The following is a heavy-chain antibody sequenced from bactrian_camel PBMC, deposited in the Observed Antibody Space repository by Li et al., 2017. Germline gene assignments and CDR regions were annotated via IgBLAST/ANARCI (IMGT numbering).Heavy chain of an antibody. CDR3: AAGLKWCRQGYPTADFRY. Sequence: HVQLVESGGGLVQPGGSLTLSCVVSGLTSTPTWMHWVRQAPGKEREGVAVIYTNGGTTYYADSVKGRFTISKDNARKTVYLQMNSLQPDDTAMYYCAAGLKWCRQGYPTADFRYLGQGTQVTVS. CDR2: IYTNGGTT. J-gene: IGHJ6*01. V-gene: IGHV3S1*01. CDR1: GLTSTPTW. D-gene: IGHD2*01.